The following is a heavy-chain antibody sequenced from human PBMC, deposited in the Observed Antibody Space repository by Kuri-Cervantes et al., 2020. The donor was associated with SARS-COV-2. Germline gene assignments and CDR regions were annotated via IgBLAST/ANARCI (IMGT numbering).Heavy chain of an antibody. D-gene: IGHD4-17*01. J-gene: IGHJ4*02. CDR1: GFTFSSYA. CDR2: ISGSGGST. Sequence: GGSLRLSCAASGFTFSSYAMSWVRQAPGKGLEWVSAISGSGGSTYYADSVKGRFTISRDNYKNTLYLQMNSMRAEYTAVYYCARAPTVTLDYWGQGTLVTVSS. V-gene: IGHV3-23*01. CDR3: ARAPTVTLDY.